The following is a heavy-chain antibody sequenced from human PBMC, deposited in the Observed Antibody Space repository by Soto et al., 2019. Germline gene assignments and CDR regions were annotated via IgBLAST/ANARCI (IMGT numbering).Heavy chain of an antibody. CDR2: ISGSGGST. D-gene: IGHD1-1*01. V-gene: IGHV3-23*01. CDR1: GFSFSSYG. Sequence: EVQLLESGGGLLQPGGSLRLSCAASGFSFSSYGMSWVRQGPGKGLEWVSGISGSGGSTYYADSVKGRFTISRDNSKNTLYLQMNSLRAEDTAAYYCANIKISHWPYYFDYWGQGTLVTVSS. J-gene: IGHJ4*02. CDR3: ANIKISHWPYYFDY.